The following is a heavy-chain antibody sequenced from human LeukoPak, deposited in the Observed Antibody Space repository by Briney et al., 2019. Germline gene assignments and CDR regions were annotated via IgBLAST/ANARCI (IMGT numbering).Heavy chain of an antibody. D-gene: IGHD6-13*01. J-gene: IGHJ6*03. Sequence: GGSLRLSCAASGFTFSSYWMHWVRQAPGKGLVWVSRINSDGSSTSYADSVKGRFTISRDNAKNTLYLQMNSLRAEDTAVYYCARDSAAGTVPYYMDVWGKGTTVTISS. CDR3: ARDSAAGTVPYYMDV. CDR1: GFTFSSYW. V-gene: IGHV3-74*01. CDR2: INSDGSST.